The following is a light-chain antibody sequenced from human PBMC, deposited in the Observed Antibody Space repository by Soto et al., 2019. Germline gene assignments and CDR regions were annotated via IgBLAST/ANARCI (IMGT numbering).Light chain of an antibody. CDR1: KSISSW. J-gene: IGKJ2*01. Sequence: DIQMTQSPSTLSASVGDRVTITCRASKSISSWLAWYQQKPGKAPKLLSYKASSLESGVPSRFSGSGSGTEFTLTSSSLQPDDFATYYCQQYNSYPVTFGHGTKLEIK. CDR2: KAS. V-gene: IGKV1-5*03. CDR3: QQYNSYPVT.